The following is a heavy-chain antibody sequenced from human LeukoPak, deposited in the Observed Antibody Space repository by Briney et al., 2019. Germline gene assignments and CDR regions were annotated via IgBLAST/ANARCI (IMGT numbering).Heavy chain of an antibody. CDR3: ARGLGRGRYDSSGYFYYFDY. CDR1: AYTFTSYD. V-gene: IGHV1-8*01. D-gene: IGHD3-22*01. J-gene: IGHJ4*02. Sequence: ASVKVSCKASAYTFTSYDINWVRQATGQGLEGVGWMNPNSGNTGYAQKFQGRVTMTRNASISTAYMELSSLRSEDTAVYYCARGLGRGRYDSSGYFYYFDYWGQGTLVTVSS. CDR2: MNPNSGNT.